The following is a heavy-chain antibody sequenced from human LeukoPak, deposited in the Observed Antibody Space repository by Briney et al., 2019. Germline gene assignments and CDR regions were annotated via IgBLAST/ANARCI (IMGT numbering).Heavy chain of an antibody. D-gene: IGHD3-16*01. Sequence: GGSLRLSCAASGFTFSNYAMTWVRQAPGKGLEWVSGMSGSGGYTYYADSVKGQFTISRDNSKNTLYLQTNSLRAEDTAVYYCARLGVEWGQGTLVTVSS. V-gene: IGHV3-23*01. CDR2: MSGSGGYT. CDR3: ARLGVE. CDR1: GFTFSNYA. J-gene: IGHJ4*02.